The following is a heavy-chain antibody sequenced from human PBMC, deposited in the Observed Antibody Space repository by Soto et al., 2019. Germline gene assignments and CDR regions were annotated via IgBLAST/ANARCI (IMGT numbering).Heavy chain of an antibody. CDR3: AKVSPRPTWIQLWLPEFDY. CDR2: ISYDGSNK. CDR1: GFTFSSYG. J-gene: IGHJ4*02. Sequence: PGGSLRLSCAASGFTFSSYGMHWVRQAPGKGLEWVAVISYDGSNKYYADSVKGRFTISRDNSKNTLYLQMNSLRAEDTAVYYCAKVSPRPTWIQLWLPEFDYWGQGTLVTVSS. D-gene: IGHD5-18*01. V-gene: IGHV3-30*18.